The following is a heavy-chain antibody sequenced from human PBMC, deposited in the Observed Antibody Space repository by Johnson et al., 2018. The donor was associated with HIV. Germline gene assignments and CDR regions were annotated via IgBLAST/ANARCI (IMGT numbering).Heavy chain of an antibody. CDR2: ISYDGGNR. CDR1: GFNFNTYT. D-gene: IGHD2-2*01. CDR3: ARGRKDIAVVDGLDTDACDT. V-gene: IGHV3-30*01. Sequence: QVQLVESGGGVVQPGRSLILFCAVSGFNFNTYTMHWVRQAPGRGLELVAVISYDGGNRYYADSVKGRFTISRDSSKNTLYLQMNSLRPDDTAVYYCARGRKDIAVVDGLDTDACDTWGQGTVVTVSS. J-gene: IGHJ3*02.